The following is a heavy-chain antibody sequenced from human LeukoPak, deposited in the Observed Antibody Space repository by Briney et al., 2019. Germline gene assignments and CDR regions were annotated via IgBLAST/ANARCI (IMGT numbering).Heavy chain of an antibody. CDR3: ARHIGGGIEDMDV. Sequence: KASETLSLTCTVSGGSIGTYYWSWFRQSPGTGLEWIGYIYVTGTRYNPYLQSRVTISVDRSRNLFFLKMTSVTAADTAVYYCARHIGGGIEDMDVWGRGTKVTVSS. CDR2: IYVTGT. D-gene: IGHD3-16*02. J-gene: IGHJ6*03. CDR1: GGSIGTYY. V-gene: IGHV4-59*08.